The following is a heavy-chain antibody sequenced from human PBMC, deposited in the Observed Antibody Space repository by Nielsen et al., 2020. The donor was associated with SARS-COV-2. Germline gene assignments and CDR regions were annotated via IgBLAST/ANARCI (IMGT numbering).Heavy chain of an antibody. CDR3: ARDEVYCSGGSCFGFDP. V-gene: IGHV1-69*04. CDR2: FIPFRGKA. Sequence: SSVPVSCKAYGGSFSRHALSWVRQAPGRGLEWMGRFIPFRGKANYAQKSQGRVTITADRSASTGYMELSSLRSEDTAVYYCARDEVYCSGGSCFGFDPWGQGTLVTVSS. CDR1: GGSFSRHA. D-gene: IGHD2-15*01. J-gene: IGHJ5*02.